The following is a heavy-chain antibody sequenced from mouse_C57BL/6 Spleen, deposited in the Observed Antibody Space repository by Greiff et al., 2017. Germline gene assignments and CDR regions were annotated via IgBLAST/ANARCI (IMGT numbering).Heavy chain of an antibody. CDR2: IDPSDSYT. J-gene: IGHJ3*01. Sequence: QVQLQQSGAELVMPGASVKLSCKASGYTFTSYWMHWVKQRPGQGLEWIGEIDPSDSYTNYTPKFKGKSTLTVDKSSSPAYMQLSSLTSEDSAVYYCARPIYYGSSSFAYWGQGTLVTVSA. V-gene: IGHV1-69*01. CDR1: GYTFTSYW. D-gene: IGHD1-1*01. CDR3: ARPIYYGSSSFAY.